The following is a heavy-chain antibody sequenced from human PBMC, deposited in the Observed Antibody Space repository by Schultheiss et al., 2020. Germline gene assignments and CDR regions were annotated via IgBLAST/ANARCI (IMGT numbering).Heavy chain of an antibody. CDR3: ARASSAWYYFDY. D-gene: IGHD6-19*01. V-gene: IGHV3-30*03. Sequence: GESLKISCAASGFTFSSYGMHWVRQAPGKGLEWVAVISYDGSNKYYADSVKGRFTISRDNSKNTLYLQMNSLRAEDTAVYYCARASSAWYYFDYWGQGTLVT. CDR1: GFTFSSYG. CDR2: ISYDGSNK. J-gene: IGHJ4*02.